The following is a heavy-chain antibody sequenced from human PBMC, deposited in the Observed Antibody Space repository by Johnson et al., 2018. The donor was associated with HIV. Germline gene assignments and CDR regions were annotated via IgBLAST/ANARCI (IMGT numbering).Heavy chain of an antibody. CDR3: AKGEDGSHDAFDI. J-gene: IGHJ3*02. V-gene: IGHV3-23*04. CDR2: ISGSGGST. D-gene: IGHD1-14*01. CDR1: GFTFSSYA. Sequence: MQLVESGGGVVQPGGSLTLSCAASGFTFSSYAMHWVRQAPGKGLEWVSAISGSGGSTYYADSVKGRFTISRDNSKNTRYLQMNSLRAEDTAVYYCAKGEDGSHDAFDIWGQGTMVTVSS.